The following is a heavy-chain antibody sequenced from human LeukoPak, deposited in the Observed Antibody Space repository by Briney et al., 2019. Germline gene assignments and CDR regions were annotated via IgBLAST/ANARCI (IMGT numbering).Heavy chain of an antibody. CDR3: ARTTDLEMATIFDY. CDR1: GFTFDNYG. D-gene: IGHD5-24*01. Sequence: GGSLRLSCAASGFTFDNYGMSWVRQAPGKGLEWVCGINWNGGGTGYADSVKGRFTISRDNAKNSLYLQMNSLRAEDTALYYCARTTDLEMATIFDYWGQGTLVTVSS. J-gene: IGHJ4*02. V-gene: IGHV3-20*04. CDR2: INWNGGGT.